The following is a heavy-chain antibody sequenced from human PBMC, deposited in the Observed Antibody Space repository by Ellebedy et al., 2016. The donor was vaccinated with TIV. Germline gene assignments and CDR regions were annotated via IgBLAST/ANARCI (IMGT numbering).Heavy chain of an antibody. J-gene: IGHJ4*02. CDR3: ASAGGYKGYLGY. Sequence: MPSETLSLTCTVSGGSISSYYWSWIRPPPGKGLEWIGYVYYTGSTNYNPSLKSRVTISVDTSKNQFSLKLSSVTAADTAVYYCASAGGYKGYLGYWGQGTLVTVSS. V-gene: IGHV4-59*01. CDR1: GGSISSYY. CDR2: VYYTGST. D-gene: IGHD3-10*01.